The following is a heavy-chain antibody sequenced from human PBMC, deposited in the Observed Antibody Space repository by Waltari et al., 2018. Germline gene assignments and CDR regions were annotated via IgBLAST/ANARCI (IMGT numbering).Heavy chain of an antibody. CDR3: ARALLTGPLDAFDI. CDR1: GGTFSSYA. J-gene: IGHJ3*02. CDR2: IIPIFGTA. V-gene: IGHV1-69*05. Sequence: QVQLVQSGAEVKKPGSSVKVSCKASGGTFSSYAISWVRQAPGQGLEWMGGIIPIFGTANYAQKLQGRVTMTTDTSTSTAYMELRSLRSDDTAVYYCARALLTGPLDAFDIWGQGTMVTVSS. D-gene: IGHD7-27*01.